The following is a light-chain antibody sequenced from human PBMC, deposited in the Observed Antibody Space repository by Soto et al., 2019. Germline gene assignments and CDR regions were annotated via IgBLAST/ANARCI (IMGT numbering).Light chain of an antibody. CDR3: SSYTSSRTRV. CDR1: SSDVGGYNY. CDR2: DVS. J-gene: IGLJ1*01. Sequence: QSALTQPASVSGSPGQSITISCTGTSSDVGGYNYVSWYQQHPGKAPKLMSYDVSNRPSGVSNRFSGSKSGNTASLTISGLQAEDEADYYCSSYTSSRTRVFGTGTKLTVL. V-gene: IGLV2-14*01.